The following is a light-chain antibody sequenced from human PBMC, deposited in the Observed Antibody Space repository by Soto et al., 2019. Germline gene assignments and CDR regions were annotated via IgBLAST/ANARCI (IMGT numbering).Light chain of an antibody. CDR2: DDN. Sequence: QSVLTQPPSVSAAPGQKVTISCSGSSSNIGGNSVSWYQQLPGTAPKLLIYDDNKRPSGVPDRFSGSKSGNTASLTVSGLQAEDEADYYCSSYAGTYNLYFFGSGTKVTVL. V-gene: IGLV1-51*01. CDR1: SSNIGGNS. J-gene: IGLJ1*01. CDR3: SSYAGTYNLYF.